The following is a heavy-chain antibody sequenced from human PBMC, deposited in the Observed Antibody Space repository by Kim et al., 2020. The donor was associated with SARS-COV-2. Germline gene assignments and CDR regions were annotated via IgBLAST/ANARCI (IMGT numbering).Heavy chain of an antibody. CDR1: GGTFSSYA. CDR2: IIPIFGTA. D-gene: IGHD2-2*01. CDR3: ARAGVDCSSTSCYGDLYGMDV. J-gene: IGHJ6*02. V-gene: IGHV1-69*13. Sequence: SVKVSCKASGGTFSSYAISWVRQAPGQGLEWMGGIIPIFGTANYAQKFQGRVTITADESTSTAYMELSSLRSEDTAVYYCARAGVDCSSTSCYGDLYGMDVWGQGTTVTVSS.